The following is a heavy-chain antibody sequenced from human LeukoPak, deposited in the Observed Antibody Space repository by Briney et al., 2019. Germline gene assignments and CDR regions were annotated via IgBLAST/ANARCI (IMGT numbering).Heavy chain of an antibody. V-gene: IGHV3-7*01. CDR2: RKHDGSEK. CDR3: ARGVYSYVPYYFDS. CDR1: GFTFSSYW. Sequence: GGSLRLSCAASGFTFSSYWMSWVRQAPGKGLEWVANRKHDGSEKYYVDSVKGRFTISRDNAKNSLYLQMHSLRAEDTAVYYCARGVYSYVPYYFDSWGQGTLVTVSS. D-gene: IGHD5-18*01. J-gene: IGHJ4*02.